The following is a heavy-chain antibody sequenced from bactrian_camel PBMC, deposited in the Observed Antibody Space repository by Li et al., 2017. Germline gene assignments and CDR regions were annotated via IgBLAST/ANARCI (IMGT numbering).Heavy chain of an antibody. V-gene: IGHV3S26*01. D-gene: IGHD3*01. CDR2: IDSDGIT. CDR3: AAHPRIRGGRCYRFEYKY. Sequence: VQLVESGGGSVQAGGSLRLACAASIYTTYSDYCMGWFRQAPGKEREWVAQIDSDGITSYADSVKGRFTISKDNAKNTLYLQMNSLKPEDTAMYCCAAHPRIRGGRCYRFEYKYWGQGTQVTVS. CDR1: IYTTYSDYC. J-gene: IGHJ4*01.